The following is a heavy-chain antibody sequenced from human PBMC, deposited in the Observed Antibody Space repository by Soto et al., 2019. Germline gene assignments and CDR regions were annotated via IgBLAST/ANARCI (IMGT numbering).Heavy chain of an antibody. Sequence: HPGGSLRLSCAASGFTFSSYAMSWVRQAPGKGLEWVSAISGSGGSTYYADSVKGRFTISRDNSKNTLYLQMNSLRAEDTAVYYCAKDLRANWAFNDAFDIWGQGTMVTVSS. J-gene: IGHJ3*02. CDR1: GFTFSSYA. V-gene: IGHV3-23*01. D-gene: IGHD7-27*01. CDR2: ISGSGGST. CDR3: AKDLRANWAFNDAFDI.